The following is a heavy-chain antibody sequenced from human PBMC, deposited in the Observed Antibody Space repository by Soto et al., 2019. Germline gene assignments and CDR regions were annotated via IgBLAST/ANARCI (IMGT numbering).Heavy chain of an antibody. CDR2: IEPSDGDT. CDR3: ARGLAPDVVTARDS. Sequence: ASVKVSCKASAYNFNKYYVDCVRQAPGQGLEWVGIIEPSDGDTPYAQKFLGRVTITRDTSTRTAYMELSSLRAEDTAVYFCARGLAPDVVTARDSWGQGTLGTIAS. J-gene: IGHJ4*02. CDR1: AYNFNKYY. V-gene: IGHV1-46*02. D-gene: IGHD2-21*02.